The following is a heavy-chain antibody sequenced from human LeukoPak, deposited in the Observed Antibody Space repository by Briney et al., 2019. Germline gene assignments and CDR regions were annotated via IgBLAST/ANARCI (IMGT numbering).Heavy chain of an antibody. Sequence: GGSLRLSCAASGFTFSSYSMNWVRQVPGKGLEWVSSISSSSSYIYYADSVKGRFTISRDNAKNSLYLQMNSLRAEDTAVYYCARDQYDYVWGSYRSFDYWGQRTLVTVSS. J-gene: IGHJ4*02. CDR1: GFTFSSYS. CDR3: ARDQYDYVWGSYRSFDY. D-gene: IGHD3-16*02. CDR2: ISSSSSYI. V-gene: IGHV3-21*01.